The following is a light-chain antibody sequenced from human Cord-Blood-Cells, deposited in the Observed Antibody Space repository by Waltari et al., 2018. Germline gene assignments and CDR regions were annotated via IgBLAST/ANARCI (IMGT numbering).Light chain of an antibody. Sequence: EIVLTQSPGTLSLSPGERATLSCRASQSGSSSYLAWYQQKPGKAPRLLIDGASSRATGIPDRFSGSGAGTDFTLTSSRLGPEDFAVYYCQQYGSSPRTFGQGTKVEIK. CDR3: QQYGSSPRT. J-gene: IGKJ1*01. CDR2: GAS. CDR1: QSGSSSY. V-gene: IGKV3-20*01.